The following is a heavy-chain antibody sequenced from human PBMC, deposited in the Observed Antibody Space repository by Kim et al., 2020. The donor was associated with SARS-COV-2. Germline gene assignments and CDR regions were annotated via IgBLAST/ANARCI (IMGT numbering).Heavy chain of an antibody. J-gene: IGHJ4*02. V-gene: IGHV4-34*01. Sequence: NPSLKSRGTISVDTSKNQFSRRLGSVTAADTAVYYCARSGPLSGSPFDYWGQGTLVTVSS. D-gene: IGHD3-10*01. CDR3: ARSGPLSGSPFDY.